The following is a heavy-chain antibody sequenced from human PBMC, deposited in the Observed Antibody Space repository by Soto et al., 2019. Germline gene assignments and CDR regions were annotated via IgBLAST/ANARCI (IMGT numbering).Heavy chain of an antibody. D-gene: IGHD2-15*01. CDR3: ARNRKDIVVVVAATNYYYYGMDV. V-gene: IGHV1-18*01. J-gene: IGHJ6*02. CDR1: GYTFTSYG. Sequence: ASVKVSCKASGYTFTSYGISWVRQAPGQGLEWMGWISAYNGNTNYAQKLQGRVTMTTDTSTSTAYMELRSLRSDDTAVYYCARNRKDIVVVVAATNYYYYGMDVWGQGTKVTVSS. CDR2: ISAYNGNT.